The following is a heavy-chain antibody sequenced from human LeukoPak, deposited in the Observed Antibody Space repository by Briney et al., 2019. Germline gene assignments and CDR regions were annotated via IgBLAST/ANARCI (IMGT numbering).Heavy chain of an antibody. CDR1: GFTFSSYA. J-gene: IGHJ4*02. D-gene: IGHD6-13*01. CDR3: AILPGYSSGWYEVNY. CDR2: VSGSGGST. V-gene: IGHV3-23*01. Sequence: PGGSLRLSCAASGFTFSSYAMSWVRQAPGKGLEWVSCVSGSGGSTYYADSVKGRFTISRDNSRNTLYLQMNSPRAEDTAVYYCAILPGYSSGWYEVNYWGQGTLVTVSS.